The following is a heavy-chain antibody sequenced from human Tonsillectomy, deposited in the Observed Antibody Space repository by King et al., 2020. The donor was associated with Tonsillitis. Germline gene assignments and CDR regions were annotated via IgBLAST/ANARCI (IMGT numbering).Heavy chain of an antibody. CDR2: IKSKTDGGTT. Sequence: VQLVESGGGLVKPGGSLRLSCAASGFTFSNDWMSWVRQAPGKGLEWVGRIKSKTDGGTTDYAAPVKGRFTISRDDSKNTLYLQMNSLKTEDTAVYYCTTDRFVVALVYYYGMDVWGQGTTVTVSS. CDR3: TTDRFVVALVYYYGMDV. D-gene: IGHD2-15*01. V-gene: IGHV3-15*01. CDR1: GFTFSNDW. J-gene: IGHJ6*02.